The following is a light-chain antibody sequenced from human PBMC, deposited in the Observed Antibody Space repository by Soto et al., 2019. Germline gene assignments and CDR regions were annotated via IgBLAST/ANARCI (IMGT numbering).Light chain of an antibody. Sequence: IVMTQSPATLSLSPGERATLSCRASQSVSSSYLAWYQQKPGQAPRLLIYGASSRTTGIPDRFSGSGSGTDFTLTISRLEPEGFAVYYCQQYGSSPPFTFGPGTEVDIK. V-gene: IGKV3-20*01. CDR1: QSVSSSY. CDR3: QQYGSSPPFT. J-gene: IGKJ3*01. CDR2: GAS.